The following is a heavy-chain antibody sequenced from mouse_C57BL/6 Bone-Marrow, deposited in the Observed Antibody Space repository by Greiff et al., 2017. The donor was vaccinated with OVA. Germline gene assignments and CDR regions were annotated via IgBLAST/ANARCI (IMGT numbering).Heavy chain of an antibody. J-gene: IGHJ3*01. Sequence: VQLQQSVAELVRPGASVKLSCTASGFNIKDDYMHWVKQRPEQGLEWIGWIDPENGDTEYASKFQGKATITADTSSNTAYLQLSSLTSEDTAVYYCANWAWFAYWGQGTLVTVSA. CDR3: ANWAWFAY. CDR2: IDPENGDT. V-gene: IGHV14-4*01. D-gene: IGHD4-1*02. CDR1: GFNIKDDY.